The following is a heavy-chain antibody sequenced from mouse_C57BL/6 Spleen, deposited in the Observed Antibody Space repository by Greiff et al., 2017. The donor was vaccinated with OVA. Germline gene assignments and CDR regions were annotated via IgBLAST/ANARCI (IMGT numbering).Heavy chain of an antibody. V-gene: IGHV5-17*01. CDR2: ISSGSSTI. J-gene: IGHJ3*01. D-gene: IGHD2-14*01. Sequence: EVMLVESGGGLVKPGGSLKLSCAASGFTFSDYGMHWVRQAPEKGLEWVAYISSGSSTIYYADTVKGRFTISRDNAKNTLFLQMTRRRSEDTAMYYCASEGVRRAWFAYWGQGTLVTVSA. CDR3: ASEGVRRAWFAY. CDR1: GFTFSDYG.